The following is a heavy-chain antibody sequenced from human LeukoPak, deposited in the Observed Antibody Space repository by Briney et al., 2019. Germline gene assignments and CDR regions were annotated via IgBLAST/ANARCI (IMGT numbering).Heavy chain of an antibody. D-gene: IGHD3-10*01. J-gene: IGHJ4*02. CDR2: IGGSGVST. V-gene: IGHV3-23*01. Sequence: GGSLRLSCAASGFTSSTYAMSWVRQAPGKGLEWVSAIGGSGVSTYYADSVKGRFTISRDNSKNTLYLQMSTVRAEDTAIYYCAKDVAGVRGVRGGFDYWGQGTLVTVSS. CDR1: GFTSSTYA. CDR3: AKDVAGVRGVRGGFDY.